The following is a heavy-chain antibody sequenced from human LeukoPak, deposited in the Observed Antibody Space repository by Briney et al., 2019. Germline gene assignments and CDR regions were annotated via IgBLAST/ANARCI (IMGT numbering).Heavy chain of an antibody. D-gene: IGHD3-10*01. J-gene: IGHJ4*02. CDR2: ISHDGSNK. Sequence: GGSLRLSCATSAFTFSSYAMHWVRQAPGKGLEWVAVISHDGSNKFYADSVKGRFTISRDNSKNTLYLQLNSLRAEDTAVYYCARDSGGYGSGSYSPGYWGQGTLVIVSS. CDR1: AFTFSSYA. CDR3: ARDSGGYGSGSYSPGY. V-gene: IGHV3-30*04.